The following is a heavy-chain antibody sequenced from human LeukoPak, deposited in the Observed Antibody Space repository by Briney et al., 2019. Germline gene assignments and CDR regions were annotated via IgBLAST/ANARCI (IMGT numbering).Heavy chain of an antibody. J-gene: IGHJ3*02. Sequence: SETLSLTCTVSGGSISSYYWSWIRQPAGKGLEWIGRIYTSGTTHYNPSLKSRVTMSVDTSKNQFSLKLSSVTAADTAVYYCARAYYDILTGQYSDAFDIWGQGTMVTVSS. CDR2: IYTSGTT. D-gene: IGHD3-9*01. CDR3: ARAYYDILTGQYSDAFDI. CDR1: GGSISSYY. V-gene: IGHV4-4*07.